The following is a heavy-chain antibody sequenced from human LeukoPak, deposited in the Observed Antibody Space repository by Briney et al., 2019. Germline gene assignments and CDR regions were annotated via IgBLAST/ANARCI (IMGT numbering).Heavy chain of an antibody. CDR1: GFTFSSYT. V-gene: IGHV3-64*01. Sequence: GSLRLSCAASGFTFSSYTMHWVRQAPGKGLEYVSAISTNGGGTPYANSVKGRFTISRDNSKNTLYLQMGSLRAEDLAVYYCARNIAVAGDDYWGRGTLVTVSS. J-gene: IGHJ4*02. CDR2: ISTNGGGT. D-gene: IGHD6-13*01. CDR3: ARNIAVAGDDY.